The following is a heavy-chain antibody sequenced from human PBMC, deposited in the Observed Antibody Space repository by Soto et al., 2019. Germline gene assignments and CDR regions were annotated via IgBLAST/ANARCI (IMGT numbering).Heavy chain of an antibody. Sequence: QVQLVQSGAEVKGPGSSVRVSCTASEGTFSNYAITWVRQAPGQGLEWMGGIIPLFGTTNYAQKFQGRVTITADDSTSTAYLELSSLTSEDTAVYYCARDHISYGDYAIKGLRDWGQGILVTVSS. CDR1: EGTFSNYA. CDR3: ARDHISYGDYAIKGLRD. D-gene: IGHD4-17*01. CDR2: IIPLFGTT. V-gene: IGHV1-69*01. J-gene: IGHJ4*02.